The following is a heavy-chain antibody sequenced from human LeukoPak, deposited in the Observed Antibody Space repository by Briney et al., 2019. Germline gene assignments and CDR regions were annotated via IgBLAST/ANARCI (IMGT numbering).Heavy chain of an antibody. CDR3: ARVYIASPGQFDP. V-gene: IGHV4-61*02. Sequence: KPSETLSLTCTVSGGSISSGSYYWSWIRQPAGKGLEWIGRIYISGSTSYNPSLKSRVTISVDTSKNQFSLKLSSVTAADTAVYYCARVYIASPGQFDPWGQGTLVTVSS. CDR2: IYISGST. CDR1: GGSISSGSYY. J-gene: IGHJ5*02. D-gene: IGHD6-13*01.